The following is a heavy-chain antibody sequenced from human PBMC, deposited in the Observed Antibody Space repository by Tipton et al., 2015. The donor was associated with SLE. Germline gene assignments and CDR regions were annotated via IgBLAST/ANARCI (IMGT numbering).Heavy chain of an antibody. CDR2: IDPNGSPT. CDR3: ASLSAPSDY. CDR1: GFTFSSYW. Sequence: GSLRLSCAASGFTFSSYWMHWVRQAPGKGLVWVSEIDPNGSPTNYADSVKDRFTISRDNAKNTLFLEMNSLRVDDTAVYYCASLSAPSDYWGQGTLVTVSS. V-gene: IGHV3-74*01. J-gene: IGHJ4*02.